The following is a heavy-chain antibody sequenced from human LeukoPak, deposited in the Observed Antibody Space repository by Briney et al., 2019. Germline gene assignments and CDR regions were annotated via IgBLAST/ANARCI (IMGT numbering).Heavy chain of an antibody. CDR1: GGSISSSSYY. Sequence: PSETLSLTCTVSGGSISSSSYYWGWIRQPPGTGLEWIGSIHYTGSTYSNPSLKSRVTISEDTSKNQLSLRLSSVTAADTAIYYCARGSVECSSASCSKIYYYSGMDVWGQGTTVTVSS. J-gene: IGHJ6*02. D-gene: IGHD2-2*01. CDR3: ARGSVECSSASCSKIYYYSGMDV. V-gene: IGHV4-39*01. CDR2: IHYTGST.